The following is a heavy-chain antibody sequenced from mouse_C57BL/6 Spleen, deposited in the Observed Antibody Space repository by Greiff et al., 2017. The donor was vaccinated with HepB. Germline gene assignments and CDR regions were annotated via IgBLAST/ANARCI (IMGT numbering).Heavy chain of an antibody. CDR1: CYTFTRYG. CDR2: IYPRSGNT. CDR3: ARSEGYDYDDGYGYYDG. J-gene: IGHJ1*03. V-gene: IGHV1-81*01. D-gene: IGHD2-4*01. Sequence: QVQLQQSGAELARPGASVKLSCKASCYTFTRYGISWVKQRTGQGLEWIGEIYPRSGNTYYNEKFKGKATLTADKSSSTAYMELRSLTSEDSAVYCCARSEGYDYDDGYGYYDGWGTGTTVTVAS.